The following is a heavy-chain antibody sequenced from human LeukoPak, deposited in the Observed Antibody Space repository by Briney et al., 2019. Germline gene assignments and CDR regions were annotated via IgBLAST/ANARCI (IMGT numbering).Heavy chain of an antibody. D-gene: IGHD2-2*01. V-gene: IGHV4-39*07. CDR2: IYYSGST. CDR1: GGSISSSSYY. CDR3: ARGRSEIVVVPAAILDY. J-gene: IGHJ4*02. Sequence: PSETLSLTCTVSGGSISSSSYYWGWIRQPPGKGLEWIGSIYYSGSTYYNPSLKSRVTISVDTSKNQFSLKLSSVTAADTAVYYCARGRSEIVVVPAAILDYWGQGTLVTVSP.